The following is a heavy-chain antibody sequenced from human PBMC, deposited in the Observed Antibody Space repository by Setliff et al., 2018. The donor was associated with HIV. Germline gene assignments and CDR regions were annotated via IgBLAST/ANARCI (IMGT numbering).Heavy chain of an antibody. CDR1: GFAFDDYA. Sequence: PSETLSLSCVASGFAFDDYAMHWVRQAPGKGLEWVSLISWDGGSTYYTDSVKGRFTISRDNSNNYLYLQMNSLRAEDTALYYCAKDILSLVTSSGWYGADYWGQGTLVTVSS. CDR2: ISWDGGST. D-gene: IGHD6-19*01. CDR3: AKDILSLVTSSGWYGADY. V-gene: IGHV3-43D*04. J-gene: IGHJ4*02.